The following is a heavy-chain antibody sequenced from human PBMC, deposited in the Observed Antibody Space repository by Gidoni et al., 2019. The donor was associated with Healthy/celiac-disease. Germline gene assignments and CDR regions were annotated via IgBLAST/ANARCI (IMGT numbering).Heavy chain of an antibody. CDR2: INHSGST. Sequence: QVQLQQWGAGLLKPSETLSLTCAVYGGSFSGYDWSWIRQPPGKGLEWIGEINHSGSTNYNPSLKSRVTISVDTSKNQFSLKLSSVTAADTAVYYCARGRWLRLGYWGQGTLVTVSS. V-gene: IGHV4-34*01. J-gene: IGHJ4*02. CDR1: GGSFSGYD. D-gene: IGHD5-12*01. CDR3: ARGRWLRLGY.